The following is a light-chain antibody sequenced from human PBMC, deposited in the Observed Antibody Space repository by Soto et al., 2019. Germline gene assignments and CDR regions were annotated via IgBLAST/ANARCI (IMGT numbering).Light chain of an antibody. Sequence: QSALTQPRSVSGSPGQSVTISCTGTSSDVGGYNYVSWYQQHSGKAPKLMIYDVSKRPSGVPDRFSGSKSGNTASLTISGLQAEVEADYYCCSYAGSYTYVFGTGTKLTVL. CDR2: DVS. V-gene: IGLV2-11*01. CDR1: SSDVGGYNY. J-gene: IGLJ1*01. CDR3: CSYAGSYTYV.